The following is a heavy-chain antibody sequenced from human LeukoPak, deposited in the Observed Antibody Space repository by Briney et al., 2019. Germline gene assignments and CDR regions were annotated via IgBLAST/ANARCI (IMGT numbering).Heavy chain of an antibody. CDR1: GGSISSYY. Sequence: SETLSPTCTVSGGSISSYYWNWIREPPGEGLEWIGYIYYSGSTNYNPSLKSRVTISVDTSKNQFSLKLNSVTAADTAVYYCARSLQYNNNNYFYHGMDVWGQGTTVTVSS. CDR2: IYYSGST. V-gene: IGHV4-59*01. J-gene: IGHJ6*02. D-gene: IGHD3-10*01. CDR3: ARSLQYNNNNYFYHGMDV.